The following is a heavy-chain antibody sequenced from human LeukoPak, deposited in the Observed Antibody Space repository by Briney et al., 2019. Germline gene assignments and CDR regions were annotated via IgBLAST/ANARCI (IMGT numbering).Heavy chain of an antibody. CDR2: MDPVSGGT. CDR1: GYTFAAYY. Sequence: APVKVSCKASGYTFAAYYIHWVRQAPGQGLEWMGWMDPVSGGTNYAQRFQGGVTMTRDSSISTAYMQLSSLRSDDTADTAVYYCARGVGSSWLDPWGQGTLVTVSS. CDR3: ARGVGSSWLDP. J-gene: IGHJ5*02. D-gene: IGHD2-15*01. V-gene: IGHV1-2*02.